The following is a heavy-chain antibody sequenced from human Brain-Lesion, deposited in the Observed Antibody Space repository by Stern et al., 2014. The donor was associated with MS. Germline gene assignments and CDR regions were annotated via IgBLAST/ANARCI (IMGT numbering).Heavy chain of an antibody. CDR3: ARGRVVPGFQYYATDV. J-gene: IGHJ6*02. Sequence: QVQLVQSGPGLVKPSQTLSLSCTVSGGSISSGGYYWSWIRQPAGKGLEWIGRIFSIGTTSYNPSLKSGFAISMDSPKNQFSRRLNSLTAADTAVYYCARGRVVPGFQYYATDVWGQGTTVIVSS. CDR1: GGSISSGGYY. V-gene: IGHV4-61*02. D-gene: IGHD2-2*01. CDR2: IFSIGTT.